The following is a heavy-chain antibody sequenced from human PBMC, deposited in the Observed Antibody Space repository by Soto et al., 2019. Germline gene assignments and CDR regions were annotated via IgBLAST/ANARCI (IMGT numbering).Heavy chain of an antibody. CDR3: ARDPVVVPAAIDDYYYYGMDV. CDR2: IYYSGST. Sequence: SETLSLTCTVSGGSISSGGYYWSWIRQHPGKGLEWIGYIYYSGSTYYNPSLKSRVTISVDTSKNQFSLKLSSVTAADTAVYYCARDPVVVPAAIDDYYYYGMDVWGQGTTVTVSS. CDR1: GGSISSGGYY. D-gene: IGHD2-2*01. V-gene: IGHV4-31*03. J-gene: IGHJ6*02.